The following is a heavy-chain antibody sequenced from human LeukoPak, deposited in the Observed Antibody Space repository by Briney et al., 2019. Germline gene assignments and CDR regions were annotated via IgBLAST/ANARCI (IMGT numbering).Heavy chain of an antibody. Sequence: GGSPRLSCAASGFTFSSYAMRWVRQAPGKGLEWVSAISGSGGSTYYADSVKGRFTISRDNSKNTLYLQMNSLRAEDTAVYYCAKGRAYYYDSSGYPYWGQGTLVTVSS. CDR3: AKGRAYYYDSSGYPY. CDR2: ISGSGGST. J-gene: IGHJ4*02. D-gene: IGHD3-22*01. CDR1: GFTFSSYA. V-gene: IGHV3-23*01.